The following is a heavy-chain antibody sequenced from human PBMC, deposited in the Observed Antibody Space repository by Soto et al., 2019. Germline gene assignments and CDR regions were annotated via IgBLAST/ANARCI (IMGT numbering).Heavy chain of an antibody. CDR2: LYHGGAT. V-gene: IGHV4-30-2*01. CDR3: ARAFTAMGIFDY. CDR1: GGSINSGGCS. J-gene: IGHJ4*02. Sequence: SETLSLTCAVSGGSINSGGCSWSWIRQPPGKGLEWVGYLYHGGATYSDPSLKSRVSISVDWSKNQFFLKLNSVTAADTAVYYCARAFTAMGIFDYWGPGILVTVSS. D-gene: IGHD6-13*01.